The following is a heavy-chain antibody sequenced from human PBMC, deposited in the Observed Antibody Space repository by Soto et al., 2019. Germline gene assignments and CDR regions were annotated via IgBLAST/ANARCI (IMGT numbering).Heavy chain of an antibody. CDR3: ARDRTLVAGPLPYYYYYHYGMDV. CDR1: GFTFIRYG. Sequence: GGSLRLSCAASGFTFIRYGMHWVRPAPGKGLEWVAVIWYDGSNKYYADSVKGRFTISRDNSKNTLYLQMNSLRAEDTAVYYCARDRTLVAGPLPYYYYYHYGMDVWGQGTTVTVSS. J-gene: IGHJ6*02. CDR2: IWYDGSNK. V-gene: IGHV3-33*01. D-gene: IGHD6-19*01.